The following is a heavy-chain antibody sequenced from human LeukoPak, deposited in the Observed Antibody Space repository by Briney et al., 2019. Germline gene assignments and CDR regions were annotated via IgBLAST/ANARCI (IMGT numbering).Heavy chain of an antibody. Sequence: KPSETLSPTCAVSGGSISSSNWWSWVRQPPGKGLEWIGEIYHSGSTNYNPSLKSRVTISVDKSKNQFSLKLSSVTAADTAVYYCARNGDYGRLGFDYWGQGTLVTVSS. J-gene: IGHJ4*02. D-gene: IGHD4-17*01. CDR3: ARNGDYGRLGFDY. CDR1: GGSISSSNW. CDR2: IYHSGST. V-gene: IGHV4-4*02.